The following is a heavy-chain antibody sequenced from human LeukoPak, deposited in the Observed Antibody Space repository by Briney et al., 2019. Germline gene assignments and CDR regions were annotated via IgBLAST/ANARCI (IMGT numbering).Heavy chain of an antibody. J-gene: IGHJ3*01. CDR3: ARVLLSTAYGSCWFGDAFDF. Sequence: SETLSLTCTVSGDSISGSYWTWIRQPAGKRLEWIGRIYSSGSTHYNPSLKSRVTMSVDTSKNQFSLRLNSVTAADTALYYCARVLLSTAYGSCWFGDAFDFWGQGTMVPVSS. CDR2: IYSSGST. V-gene: IGHV4-4*07. CDR1: GDSISGSY. D-gene: IGHD6-13*01.